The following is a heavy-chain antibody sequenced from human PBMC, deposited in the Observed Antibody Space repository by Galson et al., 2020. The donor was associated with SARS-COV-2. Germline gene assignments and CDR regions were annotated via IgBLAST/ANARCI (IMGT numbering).Heavy chain of an antibody. D-gene: IGHD7-27*01. CDR3: AKSLTSAPLDS. Sequence: GGSLRLSCAASGFTFSDHYIDWVSQAPGKGLEWVGLTRNTAYSYTTEYAASVKGRFTISRDDSKNSVHLQMNSLRTEDTAVYYCAKSLTSAPLDSCGQGTLVTVSS. J-gene: IGHJ4*02. V-gene: IGHV3-72*01. CDR1: GFTFSDHY. CDR2: TRNTAYSYTT.